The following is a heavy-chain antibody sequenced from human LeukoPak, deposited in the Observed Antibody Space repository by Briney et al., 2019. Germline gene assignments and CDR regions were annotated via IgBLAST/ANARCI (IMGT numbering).Heavy chain of an antibody. CDR2: IYYSGST. Sequence: SETLSLTCTVSGGSISSSSYYWSWIRQPPGKGLEWIGYIYYSGSTNYNPSLKSRVTISVDTSKNQFSLKLSSVTAADTAVYYCARDEAAAGRRWFDPWGQGTLVTVSS. J-gene: IGHJ5*02. CDR3: ARDEAAAGRRWFDP. V-gene: IGHV4-61*01. D-gene: IGHD6-13*01. CDR1: GGSISSSSYY.